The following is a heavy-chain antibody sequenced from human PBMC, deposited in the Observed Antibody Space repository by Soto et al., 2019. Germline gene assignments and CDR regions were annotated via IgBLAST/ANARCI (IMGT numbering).Heavy chain of an antibody. CDR1: GFTFSSSD. CDR2: IGSAGDP. J-gene: IGHJ4*02. Sequence: PGWSLRLSCAASGFTFSSSDMHWVRQATGKGLEWVSGIGSAGDPYYAGSVKGRFTISRENAKNSLYLQMNSLSAGDTAVYYCARWNWQQLAFDYWGQGTLVTASS. CDR3: ARWNWQQLAFDY. V-gene: IGHV3-13*05. D-gene: IGHD6-13*01.